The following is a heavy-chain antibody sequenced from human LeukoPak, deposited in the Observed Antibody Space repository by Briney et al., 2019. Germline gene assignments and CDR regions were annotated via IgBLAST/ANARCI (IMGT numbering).Heavy chain of an antibody. CDR3: ARCGYSYGGGYYYYYMDV. V-gene: IGHV4-59*01. CDR1: GGSISSYY. J-gene: IGHJ6*03. D-gene: IGHD5-18*01. CDR2: IYYSGST. Sequence: SETLSLTCTVSGGSISSYYWTWIRRPPGKGLEWIGYIYYSGSTDYNPSLKSRVTISVDTSKNQFSLKLSSVTAADTAVYYCARCGYSYGGGYYYYYMDVWGKGTTVTVSS.